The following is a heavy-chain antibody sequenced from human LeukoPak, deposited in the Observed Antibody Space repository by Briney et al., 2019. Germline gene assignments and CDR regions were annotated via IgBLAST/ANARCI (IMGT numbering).Heavy chain of an antibody. CDR2: LYSGGTT. J-gene: IGHJ5*02. CDR1: GFIVSSSY. D-gene: IGHD5-12*01. CDR3: ARVNRGAYDS. V-gene: IGHV3-53*01. Sequence: PGGSLRLSCAASGFIVSSSYMTWVRQAPGKGLEWISVLYSGGTTYYADSVKGRFSISRDNSNNTLYLQMNSLRAEDTAVYYCARVNRGAYDSWGQGTLVTVSS.